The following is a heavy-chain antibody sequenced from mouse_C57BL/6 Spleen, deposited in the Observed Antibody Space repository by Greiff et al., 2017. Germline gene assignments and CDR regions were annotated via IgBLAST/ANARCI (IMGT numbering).Heavy chain of an antibody. CDR3: ARQNWDVEDYYAMDY. CDR1: GFTFSSYG. Sequence: EVHLVESGGDLVKPGGSLKLSCAASGFTFSSYGMSWVRQTPDKRLAWVATISSGGSYTYYPDSVKGRFTISRDNAKNTLYLQMSSLKSEDTAMYYCARQNWDVEDYYAMDYWGQGTSVTVSS. J-gene: IGHJ4*01. V-gene: IGHV5-6*01. CDR2: ISSGGSYT. D-gene: IGHD4-1*01.